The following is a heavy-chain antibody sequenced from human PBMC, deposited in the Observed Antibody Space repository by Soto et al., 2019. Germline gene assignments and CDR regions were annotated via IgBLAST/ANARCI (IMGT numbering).Heavy chain of an antibody. Sequence: QVQLVESGGGVVQPGRSLRLSCAASGFTFSSYAMHWVRQAPGKGLARVAVISYDGSNKYYADSVKGRFTISRDNSKNTLYLQMNSLRAEDTAVYYCARVPSSSGRAHFDYWGQGTLVTVSS. CDR2: ISYDGSNK. CDR1: GFTFSSYA. D-gene: IGHD2-15*01. CDR3: ARVPSSSGRAHFDY. J-gene: IGHJ4*02. V-gene: IGHV3-30-3*01.